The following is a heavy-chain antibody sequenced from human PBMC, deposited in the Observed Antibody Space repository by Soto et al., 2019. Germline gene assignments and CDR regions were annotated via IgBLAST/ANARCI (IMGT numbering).Heavy chain of an antibody. CDR3: AKDFTPGGSGFSYGMDV. CDR1: GFTFDDYA. D-gene: IGHD3-10*01. V-gene: IGHV3-43D*04. Sequence: EVQLVESGGVVVQPGGSLRLSCAASGFTFDDYAMHWVRQAPGKGLEWVSLISWDGGSTYYADSVKGRFTISRDNSKNSLYLQMNSLRAEDTALYYCAKDFTPGGSGFSYGMDVWGQGTTVTVSS. J-gene: IGHJ6*02. CDR2: ISWDGGST.